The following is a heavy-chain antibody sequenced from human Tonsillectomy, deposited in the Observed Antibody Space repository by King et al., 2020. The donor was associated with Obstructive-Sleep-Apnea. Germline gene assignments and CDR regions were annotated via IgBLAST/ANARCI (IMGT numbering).Heavy chain of an antibody. CDR2: ISYSGST. D-gene: IGHD3-3*01. Sequence: QLQESGPVLVKPSQTLSLTCTVSGGSISSGGYYWSCIRQPPGNGLEWIVYISYSGSTYYNPSLKSRVTISVDTSKNQFSLKLSSLTAADTAVYYCARSGPEGLRVVEGEYCQHWGQGTRVTVSS. CDR1: GGSISSGGYY. CDR3: ARSGPEGLRVVEGEYCQH. J-gene: IGHJ1*01. V-gene: IGHV4-31*03.